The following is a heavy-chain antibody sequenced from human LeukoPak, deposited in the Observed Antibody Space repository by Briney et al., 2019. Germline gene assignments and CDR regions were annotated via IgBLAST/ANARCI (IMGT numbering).Heavy chain of an antibody. V-gene: IGHV1-69*04. CDR1: GGTFSSYA. Sequence: SVKVSCKASGGTFSSYAISWVRQAPGQGLEWMGRIIPIFGIANYAQKFQGRVTITADKSTSTAYMELSSLRSEDTAVYYCARAYYCGGGSCKLEYWGQGTLVTVSS. D-gene: IGHD2-15*01. CDR3: ARAYYCGGGSCKLEY. CDR2: IIPIFGIA. J-gene: IGHJ4*02.